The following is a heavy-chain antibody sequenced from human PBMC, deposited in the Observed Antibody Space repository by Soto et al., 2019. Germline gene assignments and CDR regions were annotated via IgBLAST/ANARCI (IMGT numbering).Heavy chain of an antibody. V-gene: IGHV3-23*01. D-gene: IGHD3-22*01. CDR3: ARAYYYDSSGYYYNAFDI. Sequence: GESLKISCAASGFTFSSYAMNWVRQAPGKGLEWVSTISGSGGSTYYADSVKGRFTISRDNSKNTLYLQMNSLRAEDTAVYYCARAYYYDSSGYYYNAFDIWGQGTMVTVSS. J-gene: IGHJ3*02. CDR1: GFTFSSYA. CDR2: ISGSGGST.